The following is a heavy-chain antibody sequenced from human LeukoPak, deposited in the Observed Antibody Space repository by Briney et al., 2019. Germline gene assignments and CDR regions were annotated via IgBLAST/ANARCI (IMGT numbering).Heavy chain of an antibody. CDR3: TRDLEY. Sequence: QPGGSLRLSCSASGFTFTAYTMNWVRQAPGKGPEWVSDIDYGGSVTHYADSVKGRFTISRDNAENSLYLQMNSLRVEDTAVYYCTRDLEYWSQGVQVTVSS. CDR1: GFTFTAYT. J-gene: IGHJ4*02. V-gene: IGHV3-48*01. CDR2: IDYGGSVT.